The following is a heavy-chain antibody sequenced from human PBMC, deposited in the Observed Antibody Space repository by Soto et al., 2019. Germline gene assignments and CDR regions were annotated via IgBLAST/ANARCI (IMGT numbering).Heavy chain of an antibody. J-gene: IGHJ4*02. D-gene: IGHD3-22*01. Sequence: ASVKVSCKASGGTFSSYTISWVRQAPGQGLEWMGRFDPEDGNTIYAQNFQGRVTMTEDTSTDTVYMELRSLRSEDTAVYYCATDHYDSSGYYRFAYWGQGTLVTVSS. CDR3: ATDHYDSSGYYRFAY. CDR2: FDPEDGNT. V-gene: IGHV1-24*01. CDR1: GGTFSSYT.